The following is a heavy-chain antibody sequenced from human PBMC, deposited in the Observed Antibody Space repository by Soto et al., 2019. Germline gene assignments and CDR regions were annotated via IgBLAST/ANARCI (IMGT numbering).Heavy chain of an antibody. CDR3: VLGWSGYGYGLFDP. D-gene: IGHD5-18*01. CDR2: IYYSGST. J-gene: IGHJ5*02. CDR1: GGSISSSSYY. Sequence: PSETLSLTCTVSGGSISSSSYYWGWIRQPPGKGLEWIGSIYYSGSTYYNPSLKSRVTISVDTSKNQFSLKLSSVTAADTAVYYCVLGWSGYGYGLFDPWGQGTLVTVSS. V-gene: IGHV4-39*01.